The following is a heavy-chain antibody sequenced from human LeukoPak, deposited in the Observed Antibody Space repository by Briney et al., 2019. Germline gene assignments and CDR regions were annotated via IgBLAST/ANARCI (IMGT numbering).Heavy chain of an antibody. CDR3: ARVGYYGSGSSHYYYYYMDV. CDR1: GFTFSSYE. Sequence: GGSLRLSCAASGFTFSSYEMNWVRQAPGKGLEWVSYISSSGSTIYYADSVKGRFTISRDNAKNSLYLQMNSLRAEGTAVYYCARVGYYGSGSSHYYYYYMDVWGKGTTVTISS. D-gene: IGHD3-10*01. V-gene: IGHV3-48*03. J-gene: IGHJ6*03. CDR2: ISSSGSTI.